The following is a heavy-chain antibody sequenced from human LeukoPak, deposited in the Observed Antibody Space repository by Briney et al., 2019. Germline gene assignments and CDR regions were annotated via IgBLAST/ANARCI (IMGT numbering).Heavy chain of an antibody. CDR1: GYTFTSYG. CDR3: AREPTKLYHDYYDSSGYLWDY. CDR2: ISAYNGNT. Sequence: ASVKVSCKASGYTFTSYGISWVRQAPGQGLEWMGWISAYNGNTSYAQKLQGRVTMTTDTSTSTAYMELRSLRSDDTAVYYCAREPTKLYHDYYDSSGYLWDYWGQGTLVTVSS. D-gene: IGHD3-22*01. J-gene: IGHJ4*02. V-gene: IGHV1-18*01.